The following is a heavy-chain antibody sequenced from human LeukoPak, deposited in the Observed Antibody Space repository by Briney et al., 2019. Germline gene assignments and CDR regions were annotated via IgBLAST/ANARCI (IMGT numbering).Heavy chain of an antibody. CDR1: GFTSRSYV. Sequence: GGSLRLSCAASGFTSRSYVMNWVRQAPGKGLEWVAVISGGGGSTYYADAVKGRFTISRDNSKNTLFLQMNSLRAEDTAVYYCAKGGYCSSTSCYVGWFDPWGQGTLVTVSS. CDR2: ISGGGGST. D-gene: IGHD2-2*01. CDR3: AKGGYCSSTSCYVGWFDP. J-gene: IGHJ5*02. V-gene: IGHV3-23*01.